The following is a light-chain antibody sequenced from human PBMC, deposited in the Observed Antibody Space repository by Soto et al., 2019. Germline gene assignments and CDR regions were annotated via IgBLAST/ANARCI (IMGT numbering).Light chain of an antibody. CDR2: AAS. CDR3: QQLNSYPLT. CDR1: QDISNY. Sequence: EIQWTQSPSFLSASVGDRVTITCGASQDISNYLVWYQQKQGKAPKPLIHAASTLQSGVPSRFSGSGSGTGGTITISSLKTEDGATYYCQQLNSYPLTFGPGTKVDIK. J-gene: IGKJ3*01. V-gene: IGKV1-9*01.